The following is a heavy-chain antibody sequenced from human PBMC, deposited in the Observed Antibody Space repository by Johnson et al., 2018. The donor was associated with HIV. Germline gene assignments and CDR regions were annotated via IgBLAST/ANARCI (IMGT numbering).Heavy chain of an antibody. CDR3: ARIPGSGWDHDVFDI. J-gene: IGHJ3*02. CDR1: GFTFSDYY. Sequence: QVQLVESGGGLVKPGGSLRLSCAASGFTFSDYYMTWIRQAPGKGLEWISYISKSGSTIYYADSVKGRFTISRDNAKNSLYLQMNSLRAEDTAVYYCARIPGSGWDHDVFDIWGQGTTVTVSS. D-gene: IGHD6-19*01. CDR2: ISKSGSTI. V-gene: IGHV3-11*04.